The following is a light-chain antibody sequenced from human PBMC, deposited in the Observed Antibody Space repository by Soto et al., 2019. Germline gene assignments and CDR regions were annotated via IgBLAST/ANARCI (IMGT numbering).Light chain of an antibody. CDR1: QSISSW. J-gene: IGKJ1*01. V-gene: IGKV1-5*01. CDR3: QQYNSYSWT. CDR2: DAS. Sequence: DLPMTPSPSTLSASEGDRVTITCRASQSISSWLAWYQQKPGKAPKLLIYDASSLESGVPSRFSGSGSGTEFTLTISSLQPDDFATYYCQQYNSYSWTFGQGTKVDI.